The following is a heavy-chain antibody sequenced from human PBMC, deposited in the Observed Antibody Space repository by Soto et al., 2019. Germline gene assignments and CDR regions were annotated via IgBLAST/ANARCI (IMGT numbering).Heavy chain of an antibody. V-gene: IGHV3-48*02. J-gene: IGHJ6*02. CDR2: ISSSSSTT. CDR3: AREGHDYYYGMDV. Sequence: EVQLVESGGGLVQPGGSLRLSCAASGFTFSSYTMNWVRQAPGKGLEWVSYISSSSSTTYYADSVKSRFTISRDNAKNSLYLQMNSLRDEDTAVYYCAREGHDYYYGMDVWGQGTTVTVSS. CDR1: GFTFSSYT.